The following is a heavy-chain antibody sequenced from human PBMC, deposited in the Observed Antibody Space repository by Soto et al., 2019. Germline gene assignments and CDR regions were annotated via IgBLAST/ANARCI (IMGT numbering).Heavy chain of an antibody. D-gene: IGHD3-16*01. Sequence: QVQLQESGPGLVKPSQTLSLTCTVSGGSISSGHYYWNWIRQPPGKGLEWLGYIFYSGTTQYNPSLQSRVTISADTSKNHFTLELTSVTAADTAVYYCARNFYEDVAYPTDAFDLWGQGTLITVSS. CDR3: ARNFYEDVAYPTDAFDL. CDR2: IFYSGTT. V-gene: IGHV4-30-4*01. CDR1: GGSISSGHYY. J-gene: IGHJ3*01.